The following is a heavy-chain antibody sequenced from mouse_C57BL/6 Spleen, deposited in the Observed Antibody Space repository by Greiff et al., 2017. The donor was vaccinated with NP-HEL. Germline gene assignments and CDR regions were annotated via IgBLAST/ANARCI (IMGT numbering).Heavy chain of an antibody. J-gene: IGHJ4*01. CDR1: GYSITSGYY. CDR2: ISYDGSN. Sequence: EVQLQQSGPGLVKPSQSLSLTCSVTGYSITSGYYWNWIRQFPGNKLEWMGYISYDGSNNYNPSLKNRISITRDTSKNQFFLKLNSVTSEDTATYYCAYSNYGAMDYWGQGTSVTVSS. D-gene: IGHD2-5*01. CDR3: AYSNYGAMDY. V-gene: IGHV3-6*01.